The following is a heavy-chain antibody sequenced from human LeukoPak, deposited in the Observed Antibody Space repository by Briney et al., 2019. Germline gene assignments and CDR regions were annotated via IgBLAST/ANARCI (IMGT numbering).Heavy chain of an antibody. CDR2: ISGSGGST. D-gene: IGHD2-2*02. V-gene: IGHV3-23*01. J-gene: IGHJ4*02. Sequence: GGSLRLSCAASGFTFSSYAMSWVRQAPGKGLEWVSAISGSGGSTYYADSVKGRFTISRDNSKNTLYLQMNSLRAGDTAVYYCAKPQDNVPAAIPDYWGQGTLVTVSS. CDR1: GFTFSSYA. CDR3: AKPQDNVPAAIPDY.